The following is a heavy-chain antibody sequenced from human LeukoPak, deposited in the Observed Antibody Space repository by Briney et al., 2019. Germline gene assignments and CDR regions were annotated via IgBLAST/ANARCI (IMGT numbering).Heavy chain of an antibody. D-gene: IGHD3-3*01. Sequence: GGSLRLSCAASGFTFSSYAMSWVRQAPGKGLEWVSAISGSGGSTYYADSVKGRFTISRDNSKNTLYLQMNSLRAEDMAVYYCANSMELFLEWLLYLDYWGQGTLVTVSS. V-gene: IGHV3-23*01. J-gene: IGHJ4*02. CDR3: ANSMELFLEWLLYLDY. CDR1: GFTFSSYA. CDR2: ISGSGGST.